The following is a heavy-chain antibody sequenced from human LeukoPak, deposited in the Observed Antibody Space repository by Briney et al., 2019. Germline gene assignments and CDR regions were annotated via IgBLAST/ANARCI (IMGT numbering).Heavy chain of an antibody. CDR1: GGTFSSYA. D-gene: IGHD1-26*01. CDR2: IIPIFGTA. Sequence: SMKVSCKASGGTFSSYAISWVRQAPGQGLEWMGGIIPIFGTANYAQKFQGRVTITADKSTSTAYMELSSLRSEDTAVYYCARGRVGATSYYFDYWGQGTLVTVSS. J-gene: IGHJ4*02. CDR3: ARGRVGATSYYFDY. V-gene: IGHV1-69*06.